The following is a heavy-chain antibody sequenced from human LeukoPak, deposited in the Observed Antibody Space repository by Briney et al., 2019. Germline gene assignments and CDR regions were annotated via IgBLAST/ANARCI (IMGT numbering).Heavy chain of an antibody. V-gene: IGHV1-18*01. CDR1: GYTFTNYG. D-gene: IGHD6-19*01. J-gene: IGHJ6*02. CDR3: ARDPVAGAYYYYGMDV. Sequence: GASVKVSCKASGYTFTNYGISWVRQAPGQGLEWMGWIGAYSGDTNYAQRLQGRVTMTTDTSTSIAYMELRSLRSDDTAVYYCARDPVAGAYYYYGMDVWGQGTTVTVSS. CDR2: IGAYSGDT.